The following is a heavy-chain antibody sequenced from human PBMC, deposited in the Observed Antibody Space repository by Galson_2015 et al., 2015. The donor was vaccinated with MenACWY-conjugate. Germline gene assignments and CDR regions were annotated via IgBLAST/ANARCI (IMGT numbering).Heavy chain of an antibody. Sequence: SVKVSCKASGGTFSSYAISWVRQAPGQGLEWMGGIIPILGIANYALKFQGRVTITADKSTNTAYMELSSLRSEDTAVYYCARRRGYCSGGGCYQPFDYWGQGTLVSVSS. CDR1: GGTFSSYA. J-gene: IGHJ4*02. V-gene: IGHV1-69*10. D-gene: IGHD2-15*01. CDR2: IIPILGIA. CDR3: ARRRGYCSGGGCYQPFDY.